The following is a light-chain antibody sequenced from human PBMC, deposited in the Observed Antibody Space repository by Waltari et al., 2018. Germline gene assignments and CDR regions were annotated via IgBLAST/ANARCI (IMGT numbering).Light chain of an antibody. Sequence: DIQMTQPPSSLSASVGDRVTITCRASQGISDSLAWYQQTPGKAPKLLLYAASRLESGVPSRFSDSGSGTDYPLTISSLQPEDFATYYCHQYYSPPLTFGVGTKVEIK. CDR3: HQYYSPPLT. V-gene: IGKV1-NL1*01. CDR1: QGISDS. CDR2: AAS. J-gene: IGKJ4*01.